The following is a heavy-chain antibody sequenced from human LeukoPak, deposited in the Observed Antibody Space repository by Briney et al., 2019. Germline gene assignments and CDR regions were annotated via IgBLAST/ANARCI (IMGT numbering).Heavy chain of an antibody. CDR1: GYTFTGYY. CDR2: IKPNSGGT. V-gene: IGHV1-2*06. D-gene: IGHD6-13*01. CDR3: ARGHWFSSSSCDY. Sequence: GASVKVSCKASGYTFTGYYMHWVRQAPGQGLEWMGRIKPNSGGTNNAQKFQGRVTMTRDTSISTAYMELSRLRSDDTAVYYCARGHWFSSSSCDYWGQGTLFTVSS. J-gene: IGHJ4*02.